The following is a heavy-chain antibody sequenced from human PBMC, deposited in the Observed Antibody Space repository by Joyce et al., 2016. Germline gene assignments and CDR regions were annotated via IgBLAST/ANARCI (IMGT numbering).Heavy chain of an antibody. D-gene: IGHD2/OR15-2a*01. CDR1: GDSISSYF. J-gene: IGHJ3*02. CDR2: VYAAGDT. V-gene: IGHV4-4*07. CDR3: ARGGKAFNSSTSRNAFDI. Sequence: QVQLQQSGPGLVKPSETPSLFCTVSGDSISSYFWAWIRQPAGRGLEWIGRVYAAGDTSYHPSLKSRLSMSLDTSTNQFSLRLDSVSAADTAIYYCARGGKAFNSSTSRNAFDIWGQGTVVSVSS.